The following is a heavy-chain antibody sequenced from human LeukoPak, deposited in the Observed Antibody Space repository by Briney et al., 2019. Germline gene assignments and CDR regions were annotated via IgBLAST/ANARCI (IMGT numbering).Heavy chain of an antibody. CDR2: IYSGGNT. J-gene: IGHJ4*02. CDR3: ARVSRYCSSGSCYTAHYYFDF. Sequence: GGSLRLSCSASGFTFSTFPMHWVRQTPGKGLEWVSVIYSGGNTYYADSVKGRFTISRDNSKNTLFLQMNSLRAEDTAVYYCARVSRYCSSGSCYTAHYYFDFWGQGTLVTVSS. D-gene: IGHD2-15*01. CDR1: GFTFSTFP. V-gene: IGHV3-66*01.